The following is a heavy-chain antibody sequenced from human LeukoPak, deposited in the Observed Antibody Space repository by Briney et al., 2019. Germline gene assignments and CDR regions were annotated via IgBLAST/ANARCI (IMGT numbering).Heavy chain of an antibody. V-gene: IGHV3-30*18. Sequence: GGSLRLSCAASGFTFSSYGMHWVRQAPGKGLEWVAVISYDGSNKYYADSVKGRFTISRDNSKNTLYLQMNSLRAEDTAVYYCAKDGVLFVVVPAATVFRKFYYYMDVWGKGTTVTISS. CDR3: AKDGVLFVVVPAATVFRKFYYYMDV. J-gene: IGHJ6*03. CDR2: ISYDGSNK. CDR1: GFTFSSYG. D-gene: IGHD2-2*01.